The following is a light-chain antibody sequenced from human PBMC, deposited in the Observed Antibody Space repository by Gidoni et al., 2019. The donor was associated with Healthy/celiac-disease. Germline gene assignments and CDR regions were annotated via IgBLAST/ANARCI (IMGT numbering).Light chain of an antibody. Sequence: QSALTQPASVAGSPGQSITISCTGTSSDVGGYNYVSWYQQHPGKAPKLMIYDVSNRPSGVSNRFSGSKSGNPASLTISGLQAEDEADYYCSSYTSISTLEVFGGGTTLTVL. V-gene: IGLV2-14*01. J-gene: IGLJ2*01. CDR2: DVS. CDR3: SSYTSISTLEV. CDR1: SSDVGGYNY.